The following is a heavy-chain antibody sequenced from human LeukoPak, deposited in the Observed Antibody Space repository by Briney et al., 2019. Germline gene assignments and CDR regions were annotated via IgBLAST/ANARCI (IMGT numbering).Heavy chain of an antibody. CDR3: ASLTLDCSSTSCPPQTDY. Sequence: SETLSLTCTVSGGSISSYYWSWIRQPPGKGLGWIGYIYYSGSTNYNPSLKSRVTISVDTSKNQFSLKLSSVTAADTAVYYCASLTLDCSSTSCPPQTDYWGQGTLVTVSS. CDR1: GGSISSYY. V-gene: IGHV4-59*08. CDR2: IYYSGST. D-gene: IGHD2-2*01. J-gene: IGHJ4*02.